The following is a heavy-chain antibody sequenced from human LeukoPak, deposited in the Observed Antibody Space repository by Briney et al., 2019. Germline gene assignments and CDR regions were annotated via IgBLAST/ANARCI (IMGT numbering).Heavy chain of an antibody. Sequence: GGSLRLSCAASGFTFSSYGMHWVRQAPGKGMEWVAVISYDGSNKYYADSVKGRFTISRDNSKNTLYLQMNSLRAEDTAVYYCATDTRATTYYDFWSGYSLRGYFDYWGQGTLVTVSS. J-gene: IGHJ4*02. CDR3: ATDTRATTYYDFWSGYSLRGYFDY. D-gene: IGHD3-3*01. CDR2: ISYDGSNK. CDR1: GFTFSSYG. V-gene: IGHV3-30*03.